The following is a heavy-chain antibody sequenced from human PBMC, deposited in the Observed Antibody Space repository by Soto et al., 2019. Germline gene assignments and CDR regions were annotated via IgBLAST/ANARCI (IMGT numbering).Heavy chain of an antibody. CDR3: ASALYCSGGSCSFDP. Sequence: QVQLQESGPGLVKPSETLSLTCTVSGGSVSSGSYYWSWIRQPPGKGLEWIGFIYYTGSTNYNPSLTSRVPISVDTSKNQFSLKLSSVTAADTAVYYCASALYCSGGSCSFDPWGQGTLVTVSS. CDR1: GGSVSSGSYY. CDR2: IYYTGST. D-gene: IGHD2-15*01. J-gene: IGHJ5*02. V-gene: IGHV4-61*01.